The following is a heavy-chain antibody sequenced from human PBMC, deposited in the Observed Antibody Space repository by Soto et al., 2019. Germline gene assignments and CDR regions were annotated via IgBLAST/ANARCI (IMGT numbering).Heavy chain of an antibody. J-gene: IGHJ3*02. Sequence: QITLKESGPTLVKPTQTLTLTCTFSGFSLSTSGVGVGWIRQPPGKALEWLALIYWDDDKRYSPSLKSRLTTTKDTSKNQVVLTMTHMDPVDTATYFCAHYFYFLVDEAFDIWGQGTMVTVSS. CDR1: GFSLSTSGVG. V-gene: IGHV2-5*02. D-gene: IGHD2-8*02. CDR2: IYWDDDK. CDR3: AHYFYFLVDEAFDI.